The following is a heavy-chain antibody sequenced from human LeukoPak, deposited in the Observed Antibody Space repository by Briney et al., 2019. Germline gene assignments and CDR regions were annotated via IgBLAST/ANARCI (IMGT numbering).Heavy chain of an antibody. J-gene: IGHJ3*02. V-gene: IGHV4-61*02. Sequence: SQTLSLTCTVSGGSISSGSYYWSWIRQPAGKGLEWIGRIYTSGSTNYNPSLKSRVTISVDTSKNQFSLKLNSVTAADTAVYYCARDGYYDSSGYYYNDAFDIWGQGTMVTVSS. CDR1: GGSISSGSYY. D-gene: IGHD3-22*01. CDR3: ARDGYYDSSGYYYNDAFDI. CDR2: IYTSGST.